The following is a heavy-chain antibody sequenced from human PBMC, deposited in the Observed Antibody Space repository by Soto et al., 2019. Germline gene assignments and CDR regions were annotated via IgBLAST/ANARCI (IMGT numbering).Heavy chain of an antibody. Sequence: EVQLLESGGGLVQPGGSLRLSCAASGFTFSSSTMSWVRQAPGKGLAWVSAIIDSGGYTYYADSVKGRFTISRDNSKNTLYLQMNSLRAEDTALYYCAKETCYYYGMDVWGQGTTVTVSS. J-gene: IGHJ6*02. CDR3: AKETCYYYGMDV. V-gene: IGHV3-23*01. CDR2: IIDSGGYT. CDR1: GFTFSSST.